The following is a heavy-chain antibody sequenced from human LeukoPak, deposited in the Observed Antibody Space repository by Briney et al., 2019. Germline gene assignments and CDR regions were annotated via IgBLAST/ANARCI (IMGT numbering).Heavy chain of an antibody. V-gene: IGHV3-30*02. Sequence: GGSLRLSCEASAFTLSSYGMNWVRQVPGKGLEWVTFIRYDGSDKFFADSVKGRFTISRDNSKNTLFLQMNSLRLEDTAVYHCAKALFGDYVWGTYRGMNNGGRETLVTVSS. CDR1: AFTLSSYG. CDR3: AKALFGDYVWGTYRGMNN. CDR2: IRYDGSDK. D-gene: IGHD3-16*01. J-gene: IGHJ4*02.